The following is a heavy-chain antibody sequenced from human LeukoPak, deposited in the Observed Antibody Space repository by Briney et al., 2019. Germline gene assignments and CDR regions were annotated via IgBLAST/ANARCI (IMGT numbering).Heavy chain of an antibody. CDR1: GFTFVDYA. D-gene: IGHD6-19*01. V-gene: IGHV3-9*01. Sequence: GGSLRLSCAASGFTFVDYAMHWVRQAPGKGLEWVSGISWNSGSIGYADSVKGRFTISRDNAKNSLYLQMNSLRAEDTALYYCAKDRVRYSSGWYRGYYFDYWGQGTLVTVSS. CDR3: AKDRVRYSSGWYRGYYFDY. J-gene: IGHJ4*02. CDR2: ISWNSGSI.